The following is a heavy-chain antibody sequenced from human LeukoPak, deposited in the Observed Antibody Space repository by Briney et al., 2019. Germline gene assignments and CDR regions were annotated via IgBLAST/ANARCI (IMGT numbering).Heavy chain of an antibody. Sequence: GRSLRLSCAASGFTFSSYGMHWVRQAPGKGLEWVAVISYDGSNKYYADSVKGRFTISRDNSKNTLYLQMNSLRAEDTAVYYCAKDFTDRSDYWGQGTLVTVPS. V-gene: IGHV3-30*18. CDR2: ISYDGSNK. CDR3: AKDFTDRSDY. J-gene: IGHJ4*02. D-gene: IGHD1-14*01. CDR1: GFTFSSYG.